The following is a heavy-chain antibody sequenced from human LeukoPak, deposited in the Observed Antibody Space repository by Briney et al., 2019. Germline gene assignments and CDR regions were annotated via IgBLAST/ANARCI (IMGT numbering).Heavy chain of an antibody. J-gene: IGHJ3*02. CDR3: TTGGNVIVAGTRAFDI. CDR1: GFTFSSHW. CDR2: IKSTLDGGTT. V-gene: IGHV3-15*01. Sequence: GGSLRLSCAASGFTFSSHWMTWVRQAPGKGLEWVGRIKSTLDGGTTDLAAPVKDRSTVSRDDSKETLYLQMNSLKTEDTAIYYCTTGGNVIVAGTRAFDIWGQGTMVTVSS. D-gene: IGHD6-19*01.